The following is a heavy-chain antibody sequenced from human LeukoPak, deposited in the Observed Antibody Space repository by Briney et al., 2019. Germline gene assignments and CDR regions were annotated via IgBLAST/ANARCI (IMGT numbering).Heavy chain of an antibody. CDR1: GGSFSGYY. Sequence: PSETLSLTCAVYGGSFSGYYWSWIRRPPGKGLEWIGEINHSGSTNYNPSLKSRVTISVDTSKNQFSLKLSSVTAADTAVYYCARGLTAYGMDVWGQGTTVTVSS. CDR2: INHSGST. J-gene: IGHJ6*02. V-gene: IGHV4-34*01. CDR3: ARGLTAYGMDV.